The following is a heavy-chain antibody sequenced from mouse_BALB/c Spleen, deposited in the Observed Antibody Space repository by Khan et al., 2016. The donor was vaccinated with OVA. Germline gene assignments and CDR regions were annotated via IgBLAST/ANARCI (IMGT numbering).Heavy chain of an antibody. CDR3: ARRNYFGYTFAY. CDR1: GYTFTDYY. D-gene: IGHD1-2*01. V-gene: IGHV1-77*01. CDR2: IYPRSGNT. J-gene: IGHJ3*01. Sequence: QVQLQQSGAELARPGASVKLSCKASGYTFTDYYINWVKQRTGQGLEWIGEIYPRSGNTYYNEKFKGKATLTADKSSSIAYMLLSSLTSEASAVYFWARRNYFGYTFAYWGQGTLVTVSA.